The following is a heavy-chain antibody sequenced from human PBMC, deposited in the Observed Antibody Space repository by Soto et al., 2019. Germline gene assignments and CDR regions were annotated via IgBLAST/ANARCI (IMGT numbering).Heavy chain of an antibody. V-gene: IGHV3-21*01. CDR1: GFTFTRYS. CDR2: ISSTTNYI. D-gene: IGHD3-10*01. Sequence: SLRLSCAASGFTFTRYSINWVRQAPGKGLEWVSSISSTTNYIYYADSMKGRFTVSRDNAKNSVYLEMNSLSAEDTAVYYCAREFEDLTSNFDYWGQGTLVTVS. CDR3: AREFEDLTSNFDY. J-gene: IGHJ4*02.